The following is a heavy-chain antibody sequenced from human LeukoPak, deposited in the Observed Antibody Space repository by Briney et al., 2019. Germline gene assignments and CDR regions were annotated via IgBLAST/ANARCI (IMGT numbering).Heavy chain of an antibody. CDR3: ARGQRPQYTSTWDNWFDP. V-gene: IGHV3-48*03. Sequence: GGSLRLSCAASGFPFSSYEMNWVRQAPGKRLQWVSYISSSGNKIYYAASVKGRFTISRDNAKNSLYLQIDGLRAEDTAVYYCARGQRPQYTSTWDNWFDPWGQGTQVTVSS. J-gene: IGHJ5*02. CDR2: ISSSGNKI. CDR1: GFPFSSYE. D-gene: IGHD2-2*01.